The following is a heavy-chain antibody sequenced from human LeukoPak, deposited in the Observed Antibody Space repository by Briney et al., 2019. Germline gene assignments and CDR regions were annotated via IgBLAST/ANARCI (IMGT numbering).Heavy chain of an antibody. CDR1: GFTFSSYA. D-gene: IGHD3-22*01. J-gene: IGHJ3*02. CDR2: ISGSGGST. Sequence: GGSLRLSCAASGFTFSSYAMSWVRQAPGKGLEWVSAISGSGGSTYYADSVKGRFTISRDNSKNTLYLQMHSLRAEDTAVYYCAKDYYVSSGPTLGAFDIWGQGTMVTVSS. V-gene: IGHV3-23*01. CDR3: AKDYYVSSGPTLGAFDI.